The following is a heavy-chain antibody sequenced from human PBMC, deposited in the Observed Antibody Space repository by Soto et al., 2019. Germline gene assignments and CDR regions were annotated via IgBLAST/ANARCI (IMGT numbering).Heavy chain of an antibody. J-gene: IGHJ4*02. D-gene: IGHD3-10*01. CDR1: GFTFSTYS. CDR3: ARDLRSQPYYFDY. Sequence: GGSLRLSCAASGFTFSTYSMNWVRQAPGKGLEWLSYISGSSITIYYADSVRGRFTISRDDAKNSLYLQMNSLRAEDTAVYYCARDLRSQPYYFDYWGQGTLVTVSS. CDR2: ISGSSITI. V-gene: IGHV3-48*01.